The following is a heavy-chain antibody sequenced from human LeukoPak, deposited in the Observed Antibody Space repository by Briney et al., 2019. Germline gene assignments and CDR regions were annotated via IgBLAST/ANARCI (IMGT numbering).Heavy chain of an antibody. CDR2: ISHDGSKR. D-gene: IGHD3-3*01. CDR3: ARERRDTNYGFWRGHGMFGSGTKGGTGMDV. J-gene: IGHJ6*02. V-gene: IGHV3-30*15. CDR1: GFTFTSHS. Sequence: GGSLRLSCEASGFTFTSHSMNWVRQVPGKGLAWVALISHDGSKRYYADSVKGRFTISRDNSMNILSLQMSGLRVEDTAVYYCARERRDTNYGFWRGHGMFGSGTKGGTGMDVWGQGTTVTVSS.